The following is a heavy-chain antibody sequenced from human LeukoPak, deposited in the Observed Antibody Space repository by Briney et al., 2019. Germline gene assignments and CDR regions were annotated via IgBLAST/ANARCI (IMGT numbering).Heavy chain of an antibody. CDR3: ARGSPYFYGTDLDY. CDR1: GFTFSIYW. Sequence: GGSLRLSCAASGFTFSIYWMTWVRQAPGKGLEWVANIKQDGSEKYYVDSVKGRFTISRDNAKNSLYLQMDSLRAEDTAVYYCARGSPYFYGTDLDYWGQGTLVTVSS. V-gene: IGHV3-7*01. CDR2: IKQDGSEK. D-gene: IGHD3-10*01. J-gene: IGHJ4*02.